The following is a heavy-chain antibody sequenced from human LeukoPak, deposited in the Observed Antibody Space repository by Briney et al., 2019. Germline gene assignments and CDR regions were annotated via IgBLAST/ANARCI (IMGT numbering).Heavy chain of an antibody. J-gene: IGHJ6*02. CDR1: GGSISSGDYY. CDR3: ARDAVLWFGEDGMDV. CDR2: IYYSGST. Sequence: PSETLSLTCTVSGGSISSGDYYWSWIRQPPGKGLEWIGYIYYSGSTYYNPSLKSRVTISVDTSKNQFSLKLSSVTAADTTVYYCARDAVLWFGEDGMDVWGQGTTVTVSS. V-gene: IGHV4-30-4*01. D-gene: IGHD3-10*01.